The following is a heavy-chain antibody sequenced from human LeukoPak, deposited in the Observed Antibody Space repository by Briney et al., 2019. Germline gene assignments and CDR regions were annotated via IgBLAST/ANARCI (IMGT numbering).Heavy chain of an antibody. D-gene: IGHD2-15*01. V-gene: IGHV1-3*02. CDR1: GYSFINYA. CDR3: ARGTPGNGLDV. Sequence: ASVKVSCKASGYSFINYAMNWVRQAPGQRLEWMGWSNAGNGNTEYSQEFQGRVTITRDTSARTAYMELSSLRSEDMAVYYCARGTPGNGLDVWGQGTTVTVSS. CDR2: SNAGNGNT. J-gene: IGHJ6*02.